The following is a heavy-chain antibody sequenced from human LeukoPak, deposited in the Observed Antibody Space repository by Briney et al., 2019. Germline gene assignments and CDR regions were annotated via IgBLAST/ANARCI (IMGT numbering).Heavy chain of an antibody. CDR2: TISSSTNI. V-gene: IGHV3-21*01. CDR1: GFTFSNFN. Sequence: GGSLRLSCAASGFTFSNFNMNWVRQAPGKGLEWGSSTISSSTNIYYADSVKGRFTISRDNARNSLYLQMNSLRAEDTAVYYCARDKPDYSNNWWIDPWGQGTLVTVSS. J-gene: IGHJ5*02. D-gene: IGHD4-11*01. CDR3: ARDKPDYSNNWWIDP.